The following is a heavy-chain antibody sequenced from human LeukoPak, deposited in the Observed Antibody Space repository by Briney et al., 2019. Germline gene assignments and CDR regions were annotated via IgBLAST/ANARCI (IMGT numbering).Heavy chain of an antibody. D-gene: IGHD3-22*01. CDR2: IKWDGGDV. CDR3: AKGKSPYYYDSSAFYPY. Sequence: GGSLRLSCATSGFTFEDYAMHWVRQAPGKGLEWVSGIKWDGGDVAYADSVQGRFTISRDNAKSSLYLQMNNLRAEDTASYYCAKGKSPYYYDSSAFYPYWGQGTLVTVSS. V-gene: IGHV3-9*01. CDR1: GFTFEDYA. J-gene: IGHJ4*02.